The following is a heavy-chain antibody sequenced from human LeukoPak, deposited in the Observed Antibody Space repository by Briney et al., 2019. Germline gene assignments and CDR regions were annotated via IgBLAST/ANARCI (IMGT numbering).Heavy chain of an antibody. CDR3: ARASAVAGTRHY. D-gene: IGHD6-19*01. CDR2: ISSSSSYR. CDR1: GFTFSSYS. V-gene: IGHV3-21*01. J-gene: IGHJ4*02. Sequence: PGGSLRLSCAASGFTFSSYSMNWVRQAPGKGLEWVSSISSSSSYRYYADSVKGRFTISRDNAKNSLYLQMNSLRAEDTAVYYCARASAVAGTRHYWGQGTLGTVSS.